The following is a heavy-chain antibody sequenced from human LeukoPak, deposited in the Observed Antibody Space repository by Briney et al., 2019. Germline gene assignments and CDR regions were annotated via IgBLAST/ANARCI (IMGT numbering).Heavy chain of an antibody. D-gene: IGHD4-23*01. V-gene: IGHV3-11*01. Sequence: GGSLRLSCVVSGLSFSDSYMTWIRQTPGMGLESLAYISGMGHDIYYADSVKGRFTISRDNAKNSLFLQMNRLRPEDTALYYCSTGPRSLPYWGPGTLVTVSS. CDR2: ISGMGHDI. CDR3: STGPRSLPY. J-gene: IGHJ4*01. CDR1: GLSFSDSY.